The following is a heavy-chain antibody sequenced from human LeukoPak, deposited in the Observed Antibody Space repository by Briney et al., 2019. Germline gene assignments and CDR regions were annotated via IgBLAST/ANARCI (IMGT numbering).Heavy chain of an antibody. CDR3: TRSGYSNGYDY. V-gene: IGHV3-74*03. D-gene: IGHD2-15*01. J-gene: IGHJ4*02. CDR2: ITPDGNAX. CDR1: GFTFSGHX. Sequence: GGSLRLSCVASGFTFSGHXXXXXXXXXXXGXMAVSRITPDGNAXAYADSVKGRFXXXRDNAKNTLYLEMNSLTAEDTALYHCTRSGYSNGYDYWGQGTLVTVSS.